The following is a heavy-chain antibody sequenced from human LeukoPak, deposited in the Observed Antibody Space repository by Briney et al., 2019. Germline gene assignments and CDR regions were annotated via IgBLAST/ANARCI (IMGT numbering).Heavy chain of an antibody. J-gene: IGHJ4*02. CDR3: ARISSWVTSGY. Sequence: GGSLRLSCAASGFTFSIHAMSWVRQAPGKGLEWVSGISESGSNTHYADSVKGRFTISRDNSKNTLYLRMNSLRAEDTAVYYCARISSWVTSGYWGQGTLVTVSS. D-gene: IGHD6-13*01. CDR2: ISESGSNT. V-gene: IGHV3-23*01. CDR1: GFTFSIHA.